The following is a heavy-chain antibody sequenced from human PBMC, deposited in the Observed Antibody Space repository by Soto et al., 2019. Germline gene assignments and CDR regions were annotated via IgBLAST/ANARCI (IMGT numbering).Heavy chain of an antibody. CDR1: GFTVSSNY. D-gene: IGHD3-9*01. J-gene: IGHJ3*02. Sequence: GGSLRLSCAASGFTVSSNYMSWVRQAPGKGLEWVSAISGSGGSTYYADSVKGRFTISRDNSKNTLYLQMNSLRAEDTAVYYCAKDIGGGILTGYFGGAFDIWGQGTMVTVSS. CDR3: AKDIGGGILTGYFGGAFDI. CDR2: ISGSGGST. V-gene: IGHV3-23*01.